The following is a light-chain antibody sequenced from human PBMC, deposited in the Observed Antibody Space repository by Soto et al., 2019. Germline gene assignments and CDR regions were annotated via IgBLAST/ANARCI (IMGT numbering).Light chain of an antibody. CDR3: LQYNSYPFT. J-gene: IGKJ4*01. V-gene: IGKV1-17*03. CDR2: GAS. Sequence: DIQMTQSPSAMSASLGHRVTITCRASQGISNSLAWFQQKPGRVPKRLIYGASTLQSWAPSRFIGSASGAAFTLTISSLQPGDFATYDCLQYNSYPFTFGGGTKVEIK. CDR1: QGISNS.